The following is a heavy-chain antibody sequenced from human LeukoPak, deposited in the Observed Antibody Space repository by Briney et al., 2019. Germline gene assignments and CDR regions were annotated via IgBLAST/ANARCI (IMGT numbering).Heavy chain of an antibody. J-gene: IGHJ3*02. CDR2: IYPGDSDT. Sequence: GESLKISCMCTGYSFTSYWIGWVGPMPGKGLEWMGIIYPGDSDTRYSPSFQGQVTISADKSISTAYLQWSSLKASDTAMYYCARDYYDSSGYYTFLGAFDIWGQGTMVTVSS. CDR1: GYSFTSYW. V-gene: IGHV5-51*01. D-gene: IGHD3-22*01. CDR3: ARDYYDSSGYYTFLGAFDI.